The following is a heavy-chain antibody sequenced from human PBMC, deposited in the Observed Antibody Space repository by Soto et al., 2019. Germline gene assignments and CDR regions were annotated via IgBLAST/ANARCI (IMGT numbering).Heavy chain of an antibody. J-gene: IGHJ3*02. D-gene: IGHD6-6*01. CDR2: ISSSGSTI. Sequence: GGSLRLSCAASGFTFSSYEMNWVRQAPGKGLEWVSYISSSGSTIYYADSVKGRFTISRDNAKNSLYLQMNSLRAEDKAVYDCARLKTGSSSIKGEDDFDIWGQGTMVTVSS. V-gene: IGHV3-48*03. CDR1: GFTFSSYE. CDR3: ARLKTGSSSIKGEDDFDI.